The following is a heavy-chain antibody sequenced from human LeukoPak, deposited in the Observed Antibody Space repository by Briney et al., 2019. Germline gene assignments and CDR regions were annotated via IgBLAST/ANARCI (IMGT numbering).Heavy chain of an antibody. CDR1: GYTFTSYD. CDR3: ARGVNYDFWSGYYFLGAYYYGMDV. J-gene: IGHJ6*02. D-gene: IGHD3-3*01. Sequence: ASVKVSCKASGYTFTSYDINWVRQATGQGLEWMGWMNPNSGNTGYAQKFQGRVTMTRNTSTSTAYMELSSLRSEDTAVYYCARGVNYDFWSGYYFLGAYYYGMDVWGQGTTVTVSS. V-gene: IGHV1-8*01. CDR2: MNPNSGNT.